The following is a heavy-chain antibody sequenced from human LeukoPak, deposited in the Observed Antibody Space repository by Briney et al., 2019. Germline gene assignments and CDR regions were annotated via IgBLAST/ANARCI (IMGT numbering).Heavy chain of an antibody. CDR1: GGSINSYY. CDR2: IYYSGST. V-gene: IGHV4-59*01. CDR3: ARGSRSWFDP. Sequence: SETLSLTCTVSGGSINSYYWSWIRQPPGKGLEWIGYIYYSGSTNYNPSLKSRVTISVDTSKNQFSLKLSSVTAADTAVYYCARGSRSWFDPWGQGTLVTVSS. J-gene: IGHJ5*02.